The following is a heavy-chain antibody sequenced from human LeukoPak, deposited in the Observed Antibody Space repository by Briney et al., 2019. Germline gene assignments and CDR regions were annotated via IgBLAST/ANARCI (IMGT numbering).Heavy chain of an antibody. D-gene: IGHD4-17*01. Sequence: SETLSLTCAVYGGSFSGYYWSWIRQPPGKGLEWIGEINHSGSTNYNPSLKSRVTISVDTSKNQFSLKLSSVTAADTAVYYCARLGPYGDYRRRFLDYRGQGTLVTVSS. J-gene: IGHJ4*02. V-gene: IGHV4-34*01. CDR3: ARLGPYGDYRRRFLDY. CDR2: INHSGST. CDR1: GGSFSGYY.